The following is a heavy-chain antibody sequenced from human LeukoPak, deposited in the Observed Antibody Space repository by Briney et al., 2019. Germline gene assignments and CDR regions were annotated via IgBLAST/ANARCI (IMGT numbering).Heavy chain of an antibody. CDR3: ARLLLTSTRGSDY. CDR2: INHSGST. CDR1: GGSFSGYY. J-gene: IGHJ4*02. Sequence: SETLSLTCAVYGGSFSGYYWSWIRQPPGKGLEWIGEINHSGSTNYNPSLKSRVTISVDTSKNQFSLKLSSVTAADTAVYCCARLLLTSTRGSDYWGQGTLVTVSS. V-gene: IGHV4-34*01. D-gene: IGHD2-2*01.